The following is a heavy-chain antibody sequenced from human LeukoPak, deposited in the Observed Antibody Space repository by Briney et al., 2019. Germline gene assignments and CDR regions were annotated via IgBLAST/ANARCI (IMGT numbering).Heavy chain of an antibody. CDR2: IYHSGST. Sequence: KPSETLSLTCAVSGYSISSGYYWGWIRQPPGKGLEWIGSIYHSGSTYYNPSLKSRVTISVDTSKNQFSLKLSSVTAADTAVYYCARDFAAYYYGSGSYDYWGQGTLVTVSS. CDR3: ARDFAAYYYGSGSYDY. J-gene: IGHJ4*02. CDR1: GYSISSGYY. V-gene: IGHV4-38-2*02. D-gene: IGHD3-10*01.